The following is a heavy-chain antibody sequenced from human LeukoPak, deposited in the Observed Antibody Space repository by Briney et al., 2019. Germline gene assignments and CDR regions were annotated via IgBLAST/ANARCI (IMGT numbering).Heavy chain of an antibody. CDR2: INWNGGST. D-gene: IGHD3-3*01. CDR3: ERARAGVLRFLEWLPHFDY. J-gene: IGHJ4*02. Sequence: GGSLRLSCAASGFTFDDYGMSWVRQAPGKGLEWVSGINWNGGSTGYADSVKGRFTISRDNAKNSLYLQMNSLRAEDTALYYCERARAGVLRFLEWLPHFDYWGQGTLVTVSS. V-gene: IGHV3-20*04. CDR1: GFTFDDYG.